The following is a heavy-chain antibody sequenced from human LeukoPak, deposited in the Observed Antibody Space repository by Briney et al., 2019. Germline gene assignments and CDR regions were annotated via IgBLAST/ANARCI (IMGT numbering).Heavy chain of an antibody. Sequence: ASVKVSCKASGYTFTSYGISWVRQAPGQGLEWMGWISAYNGNTNYAQKLQGRVTMTTDTSTSTAYMELRSLRSDDTAVYYCARNGDYYDSSEDFQHWGQGTLVTVSS. CDR3: ARNGDYYDSSEDFQH. CDR2: ISAYNGNT. V-gene: IGHV1-18*01. J-gene: IGHJ1*01. D-gene: IGHD3-22*01. CDR1: GYTFTSYG.